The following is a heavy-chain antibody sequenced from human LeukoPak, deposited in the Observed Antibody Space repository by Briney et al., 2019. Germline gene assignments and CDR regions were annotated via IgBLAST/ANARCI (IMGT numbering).Heavy chain of an antibody. J-gene: IGHJ3*01. CDR1: GFTFSSYA. CDR3: WGYQYYGSGCDAFEV. Sequence: GGSLRLSCAASGFTFSSYAMAWVRQAPGKGLEWVSTISGGPGTTYYADSVKGRLTISRDNFRDMVYLQMNGLRAADTPLYYGWGYQYYGSGCDAFEVWGEGTRLSVSS. V-gene: IGHV3-23*01. CDR2: ISGGPGTT. D-gene: IGHD3-10*01.